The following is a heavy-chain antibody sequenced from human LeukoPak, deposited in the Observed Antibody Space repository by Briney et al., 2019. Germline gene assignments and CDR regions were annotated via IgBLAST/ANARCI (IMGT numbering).Heavy chain of an antibody. Sequence: PGGSLRLSCAASGFIFSSYGMHWVCQAPGKGLEWVAVISYDGSNKYYADSVKGRFTISRDNSRNTLYLQMNSLRAEDTAVYYCARSYFDWLLSNYYYYGMDAWGQGTTVTVSS. CDR2: ISYDGSNK. D-gene: IGHD3-9*01. V-gene: IGHV3-30*03. CDR1: GFIFSSYG. J-gene: IGHJ6*02. CDR3: ARSYFDWLLSNYYYYGMDA.